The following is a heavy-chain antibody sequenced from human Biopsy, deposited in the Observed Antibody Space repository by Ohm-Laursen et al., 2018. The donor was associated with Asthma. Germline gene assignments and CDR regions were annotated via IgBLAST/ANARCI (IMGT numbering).Heavy chain of an antibody. CDR3: ARAGDYSHYYGIGV. V-gene: IGHV1-18*01. Sequence: ATVTLSRTISGYTFNIAGITWVRQAPGQGLEWMGCISVYNGNTKLAQKLQDRVTMITDTSTSTGYMELSSLRSNDTAVYFCARAGDYSHYYGIGVWGKGTSVTVSP. CDR2: ISVYNGNT. D-gene: IGHD3-10*01. CDR1: GYTFNIAG. J-gene: IGHJ6*04.